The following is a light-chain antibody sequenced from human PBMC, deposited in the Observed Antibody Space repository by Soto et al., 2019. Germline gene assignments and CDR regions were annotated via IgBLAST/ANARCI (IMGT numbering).Light chain of an antibody. CDR2: DAL. Sequence: DIQMTQSPSSLSASVGDRVTITCQASQDISNYLNWYQQKPGKAPTLLSYDALNLETGVPSRFSGSGSVTDFTFTISSLQPEDIPTYYCQPYDNFPSLTFGGGTKVEIK. V-gene: IGKV1-33*01. CDR1: QDISNY. J-gene: IGKJ4*01. CDR3: QPYDNFPSLT.